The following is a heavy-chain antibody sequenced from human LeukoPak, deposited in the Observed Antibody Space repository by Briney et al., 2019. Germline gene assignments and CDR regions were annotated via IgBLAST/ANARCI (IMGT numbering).Heavy chain of an antibody. CDR2: IYTTGNT. CDR1: GGSISSYY. J-gene: IGHJ5*02. V-gene: IGHV4-4*07. Sequence: SETLSLTCTVSGGSISSYYWSWIRQPAGKGLEWIGRIYTTGNTNYNPSLKSRVTMSIDTSKKQFSLKLSSVTAADTAVYYCARGKYYHDSNSSYCYFDPWGQGTLVTVSS. D-gene: IGHD3-22*01. CDR3: ARGKYYHDSNSSYCYFDP.